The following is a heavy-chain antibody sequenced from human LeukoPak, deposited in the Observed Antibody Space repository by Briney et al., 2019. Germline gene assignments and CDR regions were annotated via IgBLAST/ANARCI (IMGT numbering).Heavy chain of an antibody. Sequence: GGSLRLSCAASGFTFSSYSMNWVRQAPGKGLEWVSSISSSSSYIYYADSVKGRFTSSRDNAKNSLYLQMNSLRAEDTAVYYCAKEGRQWELLPFDYWGQGTLVTVSS. CDR2: ISSSSSYI. CDR3: AKEGRQWELLPFDY. D-gene: IGHD1-26*01. CDR1: GFTFSSYS. V-gene: IGHV3-21*01. J-gene: IGHJ4*02.